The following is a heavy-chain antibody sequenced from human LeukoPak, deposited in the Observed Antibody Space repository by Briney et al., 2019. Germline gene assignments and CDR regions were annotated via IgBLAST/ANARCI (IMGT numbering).Heavy chain of an antibody. CDR3: AREWSYDSSGYYPFY. J-gene: IGHJ4*02. D-gene: IGHD3-22*01. Sequence: GGSLRLSCAASGFTFSSYWMSWVRQAPGKGLELVANIKQDGTEKYYVASVKGRFTISTDNAKNSLYLQMKSLRAEDTALYYCAREWSYDSSGYYPFYWGQGTLVTVSS. V-gene: IGHV3-7*01. CDR1: GFTFSSYW. CDR2: IKQDGTEK.